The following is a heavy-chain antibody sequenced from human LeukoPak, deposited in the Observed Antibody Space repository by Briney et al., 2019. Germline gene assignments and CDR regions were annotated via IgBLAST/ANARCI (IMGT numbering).Heavy chain of an antibody. Sequence: NPSETLSLTCTVSGGSISSSSYYCRWIRQPPGKGLEWIGSIYYSGSTYYNPSLKSRVTISVDTSKNQFSLKLSSVTAADTAVYYCARGRDGYQADAFDIWGQGTMVTVSS. CDR2: IYYSGST. CDR1: GGSISSSSYY. V-gene: IGHV4-39*07. J-gene: IGHJ3*02. CDR3: ARGRDGYQADAFDI. D-gene: IGHD5-24*01.